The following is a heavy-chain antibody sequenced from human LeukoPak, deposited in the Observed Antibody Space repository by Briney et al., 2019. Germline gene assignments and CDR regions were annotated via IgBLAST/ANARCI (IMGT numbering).Heavy chain of an antibody. J-gene: IGHJ4*02. D-gene: IGHD2-15*01. CDR2: IYHSGST. CDR3: ARGILL. CDR1: GYSISSDYF. Sequence: SDTLSLTCAVSGYSISSDYFWGWIRQPPGKGLECIGAIYHSGSTYYNPSLKSRVIISVDTSNNQFSLKLNSVTAADTAVYYCARGILLWGQGTLVTVSS. V-gene: IGHV4-38-2*01.